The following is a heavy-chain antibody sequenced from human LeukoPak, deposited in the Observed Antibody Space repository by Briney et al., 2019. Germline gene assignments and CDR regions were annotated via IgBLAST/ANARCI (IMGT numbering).Heavy chain of an antibody. CDR1: GYTLTELS. CDR2: FDPEDGET. V-gene: IGHV1-24*01. D-gene: IGHD6-13*01. J-gene: IGHJ4*02. Sequence: ASVKVSCKVSGYTLTELSMHWVRQAPGKGLEWMGGFDPEDGETIYAQKFQGRVTMTEDTSTDTAYMELSSLRSEDTAVYYCATVKVPGYSSYHYFDYWGQGTLVTVSA. CDR3: ATVKVPGYSSYHYFDY.